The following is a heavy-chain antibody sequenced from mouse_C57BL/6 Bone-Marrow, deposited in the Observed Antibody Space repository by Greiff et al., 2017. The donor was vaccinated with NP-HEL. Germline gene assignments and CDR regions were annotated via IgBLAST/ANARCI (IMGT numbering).Heavy chain of an antibody. V-gene: IGHV5-6*01. J-gene: IGHJ4*01. CDR2: ISSGGSYT. CDR3: ARQGAFIYPLAVDY. Sequence: EVQLQESGGDLVKPGGSLKLSCAASGFTFSSYGMSWVRQTPDKRLEWVATISSGGSYTYYPDSVKGRFTIARDNAKNTLYLQMSSLKSEDTAMYYSARQGAFIYPLAVDYWGQGTSVTVSS. CDR1: GFTFSSYG. D-gene: IGHD1-1*01.